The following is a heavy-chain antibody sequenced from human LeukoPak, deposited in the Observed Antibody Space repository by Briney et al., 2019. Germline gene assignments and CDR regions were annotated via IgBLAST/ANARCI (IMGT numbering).Heavy chain of an antibody. D-gene: IGHD6-13*01. J-gene: IGHJ4*02. CDR3: ARDPAGYSSSWSPYYFDY. CDR1: GGSISSSSYY. V-gene: IGHV4-39*07. CDR2: IYYSGST. Sequence: PSETLSLTCTVSGGSISSSSYYWGWIRQPPGKGLEWIGSIYYSGSTYYNPSLKSRVTISVDTSKNQFSLRLSSVTAADTAVYYCARDPAGYSSSWSPYYFDYWGQGTLVTVSS.